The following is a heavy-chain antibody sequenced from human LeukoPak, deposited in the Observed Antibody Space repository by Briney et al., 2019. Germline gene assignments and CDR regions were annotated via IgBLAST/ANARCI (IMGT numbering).Heavy chain of an antibody. V-gene: IGHV3-30*02. CDR2: IRYGGNDE. D-gene: IGHD1-26*01. CDR1: GFTFSSNG. CDR3: AKDRSESYFYFDF. J-gene: IGHJ4*02. Sequence: GGSLRLSCAASGFTFSSNGMHWVRQAPGKGREGVAFIRYGGNDERYADSVKGRFTISRDNSKNTLYLQMNSLRAEDTAVYYCAKDRSESYFYFDFWGQGTQVTVSS.